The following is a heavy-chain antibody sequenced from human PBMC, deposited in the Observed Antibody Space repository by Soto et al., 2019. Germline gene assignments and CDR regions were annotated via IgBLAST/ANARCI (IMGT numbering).Heavy chain of an antibody. CDR1: GYTFSNLG. CDR3: NRDARFDDICAGYFVNDF. D-gene: IGHD3-9*01. CDR2: ISPNNEKT. V-gene: IGHV1-18*01. Sequence: ASLKVSCKASGYTFSNLGISWVRQAPGQGLEWMGWISPNNEKTKIAQRFQGRVTMTTDISTSASYLELRGLTSDDTAVYFCNRDARFDDICAGYFVNDFWGQGTPVTVSS. J-gene: IGHJ4*02.